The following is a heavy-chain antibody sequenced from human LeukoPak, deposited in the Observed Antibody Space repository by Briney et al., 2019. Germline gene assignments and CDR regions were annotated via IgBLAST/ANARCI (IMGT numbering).Heavy chain of an antibody. CDR2: ISGSGGST. V-gene: IGHV3-23*01. CDR1: GFTFSSYA. CDR3: ARARGMDDYGDFRIK. Sequence: GGSLRLSCAASGFTFSSYAMSWVRQAPGKGLEWVSAISGSGGSTYYADSVKGRFTISRDNSKNTLYLQMNGLRAEDTAVYYCARARGMDDYGDFRIKWGQGTLVTVSS. D-gene: IGHD4-17*01. J-gene: IGHJ4*02.